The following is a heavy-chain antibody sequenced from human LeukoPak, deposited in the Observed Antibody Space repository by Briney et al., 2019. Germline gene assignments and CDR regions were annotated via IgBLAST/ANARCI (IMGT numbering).Heavy chain of an antibody. CDR2: IKSTVDGGKT. D-gene: IGHD5-12*01. Sequence: GGSLRLSCAASGFTFNNDWMNWVRQAPGKGLEWVGRIKSTVDGGKTYYAAPVKGRFTVSRDDSKNTVYLEMKSLKTEDTAVYYCTTGGNVIVANTRTFDIGGQGTMVTVSA. CDR3: TTGGNVIVANTRTFDI. V-gene: IGHV3-15*07. J-gene: IGHJ3*02. CDR1: GFTFNNDW.